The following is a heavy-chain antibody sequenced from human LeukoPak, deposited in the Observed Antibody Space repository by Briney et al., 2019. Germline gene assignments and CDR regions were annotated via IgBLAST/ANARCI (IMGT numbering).Heavy chain of an antibody. CDR2: IKEDGSEK. CDR1: GFSISNYW. Sequence: GGSLRLSCAVSGFSISNYWMSWVRQAPGKGLEWVANIKEDGSEKYFVDSVEGRFTISRDNAKNSLYLQMESLRAEDTAVYYCARGEYYYDGGYWGQGTLVTVSS. D-gene: IGHD3-22*01. CDR3: ARGEYYYDGGY. V-gene: IGHV3-7*04. J-gene: IGHJ4*02.